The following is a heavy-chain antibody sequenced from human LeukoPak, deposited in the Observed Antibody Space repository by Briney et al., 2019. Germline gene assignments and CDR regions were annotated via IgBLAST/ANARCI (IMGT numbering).Heavy chain of an antibody. Sequence: ESGPTLVKPTQTLTLTCTLSGFSLSTSRVGVGWIRQPPGKALEWLALIYWDDDKRYSPSLKSRLTITKDTSKNQVVLTMTNMDPVDTATYYRTHMPESGTYCGDSYSGMDVWGKGTTVTVSS. D-gene: IGHD3-10*01. J-gene: IGHJ6*04. CDR3: THMPESGTYCGDSYSGMDV. V-gene: IGHV2-5*02. CDR2: IYWDDDK. CDR1: GFSLSTSRVG.